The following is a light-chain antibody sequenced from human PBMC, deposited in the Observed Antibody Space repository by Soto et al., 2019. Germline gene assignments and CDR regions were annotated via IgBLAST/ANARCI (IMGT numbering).Light chain of an antibody. J-gene: IGLJ1*01. CDR1: SSDVGGYNY. CDR2: DVS. Sequence: QSALTQPASVSGSPGQSITISCTGTSSDVGGYNYVSWYQHHPGKATKLIIYDVSNRPSGVSIRFSGSKSDNTASLTISWLQAEDEADYYCSSYTSSSIYVFGTGTKVTVL. CDR3: SSYTSSSIYV. V-gene: IGLV2-14*03.